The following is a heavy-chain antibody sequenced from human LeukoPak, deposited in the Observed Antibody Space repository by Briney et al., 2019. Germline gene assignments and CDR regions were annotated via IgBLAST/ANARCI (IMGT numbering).Heavy chain of an antibody. CDR1: GFTFSSYG. CDR2: ISYDGSNK. Sequence: GGSLRLSCAASGFTFSSYGMHWVRQAPGKGLEWVAVISYDGSNKYYADSVKGRFTISRDNSKNTLYLQMNSLRAEDTAVYYCARDQWTPAGTAFDYWGQGTLVTVSS. CDR3: ARDQWTPAGTAFDY. J-gene: IGHJ4*02. D-gene: IGHD6-13*01. V-gene: IGHV3-30*03.